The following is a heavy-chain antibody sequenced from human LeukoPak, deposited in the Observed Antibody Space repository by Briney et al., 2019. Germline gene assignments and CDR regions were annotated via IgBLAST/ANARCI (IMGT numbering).Heavy chain of an antibody. Sequence: PGGSLRLSCAASGFTFDDYAMHWVRQAPGKGLEWVSLISGDGGSTYYADSVKGRFTISRDNSKNSLYLQMNSLRTEDTALYYCATRGYSYALDYWGQGTLSPSPQ. CDR1: GFTFDDYA. J-gene: IGHJ4*02. D-gene: IGHD5-18*01. CDR2: ISGDGGST. V-gene: IGHV3-43*02. CDR3: ATRGYSYALDY.